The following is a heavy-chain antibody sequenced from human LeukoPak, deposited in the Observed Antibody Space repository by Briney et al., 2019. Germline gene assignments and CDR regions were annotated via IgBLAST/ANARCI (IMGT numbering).Heavy chain of an antibody. CDR1: GFTFSSYW. J-gene: IGHJ3*02. V-gene: IGHV3-7*01. CDR3: ARAGRRSGYENDAFDI. D-gene: IGHD3-22*01. Sequence: PGGSLRLSCAASGFTFSSYWMSWVRQAPGKGLEWVANIKQDGSEKYYVDSVKGRFTISRDNAKNSLYLQMNSLRAEDTAVYYCARAGRRSGYENDAFDIWGQGTMVTVSS. CDR2: IKQDGSEK.